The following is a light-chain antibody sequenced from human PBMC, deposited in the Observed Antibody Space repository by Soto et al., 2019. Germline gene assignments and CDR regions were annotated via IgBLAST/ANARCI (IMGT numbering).Light chain of an antibody. J-gene: IGLJ3*02. CDR2: EGF. CDR1: SSDVGGSGL. Sequence: QSALTQPASVSGSPGQSITISCTGTSSDVGGSGLVSWYQFHPGKAPKLLIFEGFKRPSGVSNRFSGSKSGSTASLTISGLQAEDEADYYCSSYRSISTWVFGGGTKLTVL. V-gene: IGLV2-14*02. CDR3: SSYRSISTWV.